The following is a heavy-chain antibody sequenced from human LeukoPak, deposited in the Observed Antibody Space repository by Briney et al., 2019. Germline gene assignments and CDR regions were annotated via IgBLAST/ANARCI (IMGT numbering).Heavy chain of an antibody. CDR2: ISGSGGST. J-gene: IGHJ4*02. CDR3: AKDAHYYDSSGTDY. CDR1: GFTFSNAW. V-gene: IGHV3-23*01. Sequence: GGSLRLSCAASGFTFSNAWMSWVRQAPGKGLEWVSAISGSGGSTYYADSVKGRFTISRDNSKNTLYLQMNSPRAEDTAVYYCAKDAHYYDSSGTDYWGQGTLVTVSS. D-gene: IGHD3-22*01.